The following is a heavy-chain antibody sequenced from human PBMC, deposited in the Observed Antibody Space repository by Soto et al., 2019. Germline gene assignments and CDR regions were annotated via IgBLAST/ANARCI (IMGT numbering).Heavy chain of an antibody. V-gene: IGHV3-33*01. CDR1: GFTFSSYG. CDR3: ARAVHYYDSSGPIDY. CDR2: IWYDGSNK. Sequence: QVQLVESGGGVVQPGRSLRLSCAASGFTFSSYGMHWVRQAPGKGLEWVAVIWYDGSNKYYADSVKGRFTISRDNSKNTLYLQMNSLRAEDTAVYYCARAVHYYDSSGPIDYWGQGTLVTVSS. D-gene: IGHD3-22*01. J-gene: IGHJ4*02.